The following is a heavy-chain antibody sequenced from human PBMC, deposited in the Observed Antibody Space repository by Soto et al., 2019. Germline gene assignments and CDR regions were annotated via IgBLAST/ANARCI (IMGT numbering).Heavy chain of an antibody. Sequence: QVQLVESGGGVVQPGRSLRLSCVASGFTFSSYGMHWVRQDPGKGLEWVAVISYDGSNKYYADSVKGRFTISRDNSKNTLYLQMNSLRDEDTAVYYSARKVWGSSWYSAIDYWGQGTLVTVSS. CDR1: GFTFSSYG. CDR2: ISYDGSNK. J-gene: IGHJ4*02. CDR3: ARKVWGSSWYSAIDY. D-gene: IGHD6-13*01. V-gene: IGHV3-30*03.